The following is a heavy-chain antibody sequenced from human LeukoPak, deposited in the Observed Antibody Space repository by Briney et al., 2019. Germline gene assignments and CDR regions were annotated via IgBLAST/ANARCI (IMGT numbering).Heavy chain of an antibody. CDR2: MYHSGST. CDR1: GYSTSSAYY. V-gene: IGHV4-38-2*02. J-gene: IGHJ6*03. CDR3: ARGVYYYYYMDV. Sequence: SETLSLTCSVSGYSTSSAYYWGWIRQPPGKGLEWIGTMYHSGSTNYNPSLKSRVTISVDTSKNQFSLKLSSVTAADTAVYYCARGVYYYYYMDVWGKGTTVTISS.